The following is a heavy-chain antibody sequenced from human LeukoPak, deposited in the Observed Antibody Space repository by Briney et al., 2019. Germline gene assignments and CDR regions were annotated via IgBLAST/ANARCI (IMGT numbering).Heavy chain of an antibody. D-gene: IGHD5-12*01. J-gene: IGHJ4*02. CDR1: GFTFSSYD. Sequence: GGSLRLSCAASGFTFSSYDMHWVRQATGKGLEWVSAIGTAGDTYYSGSVKGRFTISRENAKNSLYLQMSSLRAGDTAVYYCARGSSGYDIDYWGQGTLVTVSS. CDR3: ARGSSGYDIDY. CDR2: IGTAGDT. V-gene: IGHV3-13*01.